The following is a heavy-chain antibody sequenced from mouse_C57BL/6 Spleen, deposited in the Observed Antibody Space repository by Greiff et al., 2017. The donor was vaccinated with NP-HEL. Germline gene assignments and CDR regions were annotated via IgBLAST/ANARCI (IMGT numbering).Heavy chain of an antibody. D-gene: IGHD1-1*01. CDR3: ARGAVVAHWYFDV. CDR1: GFNITDYY. J-gene: IGHJ1*03. CDR2: IDPEDGET. V-gene: IGHV14-2*01. Sequence: VQLQQSGAELVKPGASVKLSCTASGFNITDYYMHWVKQRTEQGLEWIGRIDPEDGETKYAPKFQGKATITADTSSNTAYLQLSSLTSEDTAVYYCARGAVVAHWYFDVWGTGTTVTVSS.